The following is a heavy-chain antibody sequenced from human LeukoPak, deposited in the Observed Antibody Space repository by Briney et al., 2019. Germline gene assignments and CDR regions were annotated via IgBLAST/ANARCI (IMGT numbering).Heavy chain of an antibody. CDR1: GGSISSHY. J-gene: IGHJ6*03. Sequence: SETLSLTCTVSGGSISSHYWSWIRQPPGKGLEWIGYIYYSGSTNYNPSLKSRVTISVDTSKNQFSLKLSSVTAADTAVYYCARSRVYGYYYMDVWGKGTTVTVSS. D-gene: IGHD6-13*01. V-gene: IGHV4-59*11. CDR2: IYYSGST. CDR3: ARSRVYGYYYMDV.